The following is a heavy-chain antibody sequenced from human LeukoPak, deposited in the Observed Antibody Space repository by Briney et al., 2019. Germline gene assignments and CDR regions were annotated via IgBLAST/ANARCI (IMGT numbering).Heavy chain of an antibody. J-gene: IGHJ3*02. V-gene: IGHV1-69*06. CDR2: IIPIFGTA. CDR3: ARNLVGVTSAFDI. Sequence: GASVKVSCKASGGTFSGYAISWVRQAPGQGLEWMGGIIPIFGTANYAQKFQGRVTNTADKSTSTAYMELSSLRSEDTAVYYCARNLVGVTSAFDIWGQGTMVTVSS. CDR1: GGTFSGYA. D-gene: IGHD4-17*01.